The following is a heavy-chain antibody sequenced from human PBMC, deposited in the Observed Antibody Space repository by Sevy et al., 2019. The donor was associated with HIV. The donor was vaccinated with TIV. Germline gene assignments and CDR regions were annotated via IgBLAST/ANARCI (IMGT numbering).Heavy chain of an antibody. Sequence: GGSLRLSCAASGFTFNSYAISWVRQAPGKGLEWVSGISGRCDRTYFTDYVKGRFTISRDNSKNTLYLQIVNLRAEDTAVYYCAKATSAKATEDHFDYWGQGTLVTVSS. V-gene: IGHV3-23*01. J-gene: IGHJ4*02. D-gene: IGHD5-12*01. CDR3: AKATSAKATEDHFDY. CDR1: GFTFNSYA. CDR2: ISGRCDRT.